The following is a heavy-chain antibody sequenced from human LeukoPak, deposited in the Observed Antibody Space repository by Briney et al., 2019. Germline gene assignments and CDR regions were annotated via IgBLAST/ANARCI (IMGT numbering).Heavy chain of an antibody. CDR1: GGSISSGEHY. CDR3: AGGKGYSYGIDY. Sequence: PSETLSLTCTVSGGSISSGEHYWSWIRQAPGKGLEWIGHIYNSGSTHYNPSLKSRVTISSDTSKNQFSLKLSSVTAADTAVYYCAGGKGYSYGIDYWGQGTLVTVSS. J-gene: IGHJ4*02. D-gene: IGHD5-18*01. V-gene: IGHV4-30-4*01. CDR2: IYNSGST.